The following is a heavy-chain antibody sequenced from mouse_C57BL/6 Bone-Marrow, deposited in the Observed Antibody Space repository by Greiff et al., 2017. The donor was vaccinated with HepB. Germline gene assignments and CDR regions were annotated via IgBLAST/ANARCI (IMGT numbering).Heavy chain of an antibody. CDR3: ARDAGVGESYKWYFDV. Sequence: EVNLVESGGGLVQSGRSLRLSCATSGFTFSDFYMEWVRQAPGKGLEWIAASRNKANDYTTEYSASVKGRFIVSRDTSQSILYLQMNALRAEDTAIYYCARDAGVGESYKWYFDVWGTGTTVTVSS. CDR2: SRNKANDYTT. J-gene: IGHJ1*03. D-gene: IGHD3-3*01. CDR1: GFTFSDFY. V-gene: IGHV7-1*01.